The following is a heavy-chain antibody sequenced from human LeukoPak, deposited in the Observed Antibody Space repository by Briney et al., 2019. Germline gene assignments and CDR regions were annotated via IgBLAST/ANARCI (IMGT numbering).Heavy chain of an antibody. CDR3: TTVGGATNFDY. CDR1: RFTFSSYA. V-gene: IGHV3-23*01. CDR2: ISGSGGST. D-gene: IGHD1-26*01. Sequence: GGSLRLSCAASRFTFSSYAMSWVRQAPGKGLEWVSAISGSGGSTYYADSVKGRFTISRDNSKNTLYLQMNSLKTEDTAVYYCTTVGGATNFDYWGQGTLVTVSS. J-gene: IGHJ4*02.